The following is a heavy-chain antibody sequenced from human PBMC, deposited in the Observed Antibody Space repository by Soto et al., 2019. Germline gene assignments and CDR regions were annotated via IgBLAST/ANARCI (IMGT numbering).Heavy chain of an antibody. CDR2: IYAGGNT. V-gene: IGHV3-53*01. CDR1: GFSVTSNY. D-gene: IGHD3-9*01. Sequence: GGSLRLSCAASGFSVTSNYMTWVRQAPGKGLECVSVIYAGGNTYYPDSVKGRFTISSDNSKNTLFLQMNNLRAEDTAVYYCARVTTFYDILTSSYALNYFDYWGQGXRVTVSS. J-gene: IGHJ4*02. CDR3: ARVTTFYDILTSSYALNYFDY.